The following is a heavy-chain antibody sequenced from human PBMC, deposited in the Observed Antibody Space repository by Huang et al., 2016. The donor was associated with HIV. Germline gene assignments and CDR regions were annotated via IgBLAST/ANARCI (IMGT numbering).Heavy chain of an antibody. D-gene: IGHD5-12*01. CDR1: GGGSSSYA. Sequence: QVQLVQSGAEVKKPGSSVKLSCKSSGGGSSSYAISWGRQARGQGLEWMGGSIPICGTTGDAPRFQGRGTITADESTNTAYIELSSLEYDDTALYYCARSGPRWGLATIWTLVYWGQGTLVTVSS. CDR3: ARSGPRWGLATIWTLVY. CDR2: SIPICGTT. J-gene: IGHJ4*02. V-gene: IGHV1-69*13.